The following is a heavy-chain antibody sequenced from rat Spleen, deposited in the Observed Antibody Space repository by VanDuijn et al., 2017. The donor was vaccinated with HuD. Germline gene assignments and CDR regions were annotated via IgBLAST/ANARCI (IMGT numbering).Heavy chain of an antibody. CDR2: ISPSGGST. CDR3: ARHGYDGSYYYWDY. J-gene: IGHJ2*01. D-gene: IGHD1-12*02. V-gene: IGHV5-25*01. CDR1: GFTFSNYD. Sequence: EVQLVESGGGLVQPGRSLKLSCAASGFTFSNYDMAWVRQAPTKGLEWVASISPSGGSTSYRDSVKGRFTISRDTAKSHLYLQMDSLRSEDTATYYCARHGYDGSYYYWDYWGQGVMVTVSS.